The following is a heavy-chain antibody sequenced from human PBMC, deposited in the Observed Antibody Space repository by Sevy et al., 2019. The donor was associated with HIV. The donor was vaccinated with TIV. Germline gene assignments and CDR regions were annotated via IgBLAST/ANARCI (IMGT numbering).Heavy chain of an antibody. Sequence: GGSLRPSCAASGFTFSSYAMHWVRQAPGKGLEWVAVISYDGSNKYYADSVKGRFTISRDNSKNTLYLQMNSLRAEDTAVYYCARDSHYYDSSGYFYFDYWGQGTLVTVSS. D-gene: IGHD3-22*01. CDR2: ISYDGSNK. CDR3: ARDSHYYDSSGYFYFDY. CDR1: GFTFSSYA. J-gene: IGHJ4*02. V-gene: IGHV3-30-3*01.